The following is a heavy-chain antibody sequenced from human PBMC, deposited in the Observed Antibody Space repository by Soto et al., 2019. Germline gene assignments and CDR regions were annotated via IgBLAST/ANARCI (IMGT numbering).Heavy chain of an antibody. Sequence: QVQLVQSGAEVKKPESSVKVSCKAPGGTFSTYAISWVRQAPGQGLEWMGGIIPMFGTANYAQRFQDRVTITADESTNTFCMELSSLRSEDTAVYFCASGIQLWLRRINNGYSGWGQGTLVTVSS. CDR1: GGTFSTYA. J-gene: IGHJ4*02. D-gene: IGHD5-18*01. CDR3: ASGIQLWLRRINNGYSG. V-gene: IGHV1-69*12. CDR2: IIPMFGTA.